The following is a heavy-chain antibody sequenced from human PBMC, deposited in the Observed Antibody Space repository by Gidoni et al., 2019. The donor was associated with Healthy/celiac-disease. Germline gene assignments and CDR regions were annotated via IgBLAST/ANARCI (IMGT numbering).Heavy chain of an antibody. CDR3: AKTSYYDILTGYYCFDY. D-gene: IGHD3-9*01. CDR1: GFTFSSYA. CDR2: ISGSGGST. Sequence: EVQLLESGGGLVQPGGSLRLSCAASGFTFSSYAMSWVRQAPGKGLEWVSAISGSGGSTYYADSVKGRFTISRDNSKNTLYLQMNSLRAEDTAVYYCAKTSYYDILTGYYCFDYWGQGTLVTVSS. V-gene: IGHV3-23*01. J-gene: IGHJ4*02.